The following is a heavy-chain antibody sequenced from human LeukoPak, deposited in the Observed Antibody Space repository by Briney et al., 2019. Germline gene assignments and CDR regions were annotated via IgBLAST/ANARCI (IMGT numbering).Heavy chain of an antibody. V-gene: IGHV3-21*01. J-gene: IGHJ4*02. Sequence: GGSLRLSCAASGFTFSSYSMNWVRQAPGKGLEWVSSISSSSSYIYYADSVKGRFTISRDNAKNSLYLQMNSLRAEDTAVYYCASSVGGGNSNPFDYWGQGTLVTVSS. D-gene: IGHD4-23*01. CDR3: ASSVGGGNSNPFDY. CDR2: ISSSSSYI. CDR1: GFTFSSYS.